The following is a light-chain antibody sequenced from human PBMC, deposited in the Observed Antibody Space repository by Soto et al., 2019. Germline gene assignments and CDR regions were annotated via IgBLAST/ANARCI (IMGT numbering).Light chain of an antibody. V-gene: IGLV2-14*01. CDR2: EVS. Sequence: QSALTQPASVSGSRGQSITISCTGTSNDIGVFDYVSWFQQHPGKAPKLLIYEVSHRHSGVSDRFSGFKSDNTASLTISGLQPEDEADYYCGSYTSSSTPYVFGGGTKLTVL. J-gene: IGLJ1*01. CDR3: GSYTSSSTPYV. CDR1: SNDIGVFDY.